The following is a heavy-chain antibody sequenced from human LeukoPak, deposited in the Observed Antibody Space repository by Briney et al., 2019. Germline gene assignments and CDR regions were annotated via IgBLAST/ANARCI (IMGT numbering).Heavy chain of an antibody. J-gene: IGHJ4*02. CDR3: ARDPLVRGGSFFDY. CDR2: IYHSGST. V-gene: IGHV4-38-2*02. D-gene: IGHD1-26*01. Sequence: SETLSLTCAVSGYSISSGYYWGWIRQPPGKGLEWIGSIYHSGSTYYNPSLKSRVTISLDTSKNQFSLKLSSVTAADTAVYYCARDPLVRGGSFFDYWGQGTLVTVSS. CDR1: GYSISSGYY.